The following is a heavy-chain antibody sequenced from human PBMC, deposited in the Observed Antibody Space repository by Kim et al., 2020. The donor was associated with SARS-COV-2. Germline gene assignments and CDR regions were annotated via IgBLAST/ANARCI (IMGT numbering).Heavy chain of an antibody. D-gene: IGHD6-19*01. V-gene: IGHV4-4*02. Sequence: SGSTNYNPSLKSRVTISVDKSKNQFSLKLSSVTAADTAVYYCARRGIAVDWGQGTLVTVSS. J-gene: IGHJ4*02. CDR2: SGST. CDR3: ARRGIAVD.